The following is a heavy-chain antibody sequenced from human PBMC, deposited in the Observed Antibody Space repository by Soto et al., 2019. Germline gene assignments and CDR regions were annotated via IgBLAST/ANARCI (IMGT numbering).Heavy chain of an antibody. CDR1: GFTFSSYG. Sequence: QVQLVESGGGVVQPGRSLRLSCAASGFTFSSYGMHWVRQAPGKGLEWVAVISYDGSNKYYADSVKGRFTISRDNSKKSRYLQMNSLKAEDTAVYYCAKQPWNYGGHVPPLGDYWGQGTLVTVSS. J-gene: IGHJ4*02. CDR2: ISYDGSNK. V-gene: IGHV3-30*18. CDR3: AKQPWNYGGHVPPLGDY. D-gene: IGHD1-7*01.